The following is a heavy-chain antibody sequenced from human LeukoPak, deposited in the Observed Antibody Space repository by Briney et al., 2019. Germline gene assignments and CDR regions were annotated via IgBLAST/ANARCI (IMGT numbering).Heavy chain of an antibody. CDR3: ARATGSGDSSGYRSPFDY. D-gene: IGHD3-22*01. Sequence: GASVKVSCKASGYSFTSYGISWVRQAPGQGLEWMGWISAYNGNTNYAQKLQGRVTMTTDTSTSTAYMEPRSLRSDDTAVYYCARATGSGDSSGYRSPFDYWGQGTLVTVSS. J-gene: IGHJ4*02. CDR1: GYSFTSYG. CDR2: ISAYNGNT. V-gene: IGHV1-18*01.